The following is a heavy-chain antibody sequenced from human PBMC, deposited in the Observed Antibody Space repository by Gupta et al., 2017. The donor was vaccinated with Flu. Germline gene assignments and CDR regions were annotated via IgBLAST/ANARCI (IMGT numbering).Heavy chain of an antibody. Sequence: QVQLQQWGAGLLKPSETLSLTCAVYGGSFSGYYWRWLRQPPGKGLEWIGEINHRGSTNHNPSLKSRVTISVDTTKNQFSLKLSPVTAADTAVYYCARGAVGVVAATRRRWFDPWGQGTLVTVSS. J-gene: IGHJ5*02. CDR1: GGSFSGYY. V-gene: IGHV4-34*01. D-gene: IGHD2-15*01. CDR2: INHRGST. CDR3: ARGAVGVVAATRRRWFDP.